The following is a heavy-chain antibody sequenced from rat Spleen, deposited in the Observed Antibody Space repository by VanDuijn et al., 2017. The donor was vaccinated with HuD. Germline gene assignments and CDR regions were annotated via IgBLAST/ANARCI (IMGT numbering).Heavy chain of an antibody. Sequence: EVQLVESGGGLVQPGRSLKLSCAASGFTFSDFDMAWVRQAPTKGLEWVATISYDGSSTYYRDSVKGRFTISRDNAYSTLYLQMDSLRSDDTATYYCTQQLGDWFAYWGQGTLVTVSS. J-gene: IGHJ3*01. CDR2: ISYDGSST. CDR3: TQQLGDWFAY. D-gene: IGHD1-10*01. V-gene: IGHV5-20*01. CDR1: GFTFSDFD.